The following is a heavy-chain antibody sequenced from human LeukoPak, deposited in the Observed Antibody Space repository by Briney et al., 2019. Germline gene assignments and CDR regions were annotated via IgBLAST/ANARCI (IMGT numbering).Heavy chain of an antibody. CDR1: GFTFSDYY. V-gene: IGHV3-11*01. J-gene: IGHJ4*02. CDR2: ISSSGSTI. D-gene: IGHD2-15*01. CDR3: AKAPVTTCRGAFCYPFDY. Sequence: GGSLRLSCAASGFTFSDYYMSWIRQAPGKGLEWVSYISSSGSTIYYADSVKGRFTISRDNAKNSLYLQMNSLRPEDAAVYYCAKAPVTTCRGAFCYPFDYWGLGTLVTVSS.